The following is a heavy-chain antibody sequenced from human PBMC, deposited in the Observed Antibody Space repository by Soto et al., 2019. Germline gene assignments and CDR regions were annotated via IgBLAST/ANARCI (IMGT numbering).Heavy chain of an antibody. J-gene: IGHJ6*02. V-gene: IGHV4-30-2*01. CDR1: GGSISSGGYS. CDR2: IYHSGST. CDR3: ARVPDPTTVTTKYYYYGMDV. Sequence: SETLSLTCAVSGGSISSGGYSWSWIRQPPGKGLEWIGYIYHSGSTYYNPSLKSRVTISVDTSKNQFSLKLSSVTAADTAVYYFARVPDPTTVTTKYYYYGMDVWGQGTTVTVSS. D-gene: IGHD4-17*01.